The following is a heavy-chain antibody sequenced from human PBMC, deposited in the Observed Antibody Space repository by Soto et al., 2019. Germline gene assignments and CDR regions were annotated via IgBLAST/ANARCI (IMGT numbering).Heavy chain of an antibody. D-gene: IGHD3-22*01. CDR1: GGSISSGDYY. CDR2: IYYSGST. CDR3: ARGRDSSGLVDWFDP. Sequence: QVQLQESGPGLVKPSQTLSLTCTVSGGSISSGDYYWSWIRQPPGKGLEWIGYIYYSGSTYYNPSLKSRVTISVDTSKNHFSLTLSPVTAADTAVYYCARGRDSSGLVDWFDPWGQGTLVTVSS. J-gene: IGHJ5*02. V-gene: IGHV4-30-4*01.